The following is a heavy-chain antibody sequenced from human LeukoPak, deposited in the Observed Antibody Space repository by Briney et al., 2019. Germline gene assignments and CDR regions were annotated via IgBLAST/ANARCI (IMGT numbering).Heavy chain of an antibody. D-gene: IGHD4-23*01. CDR1: GFTLSDYY. J-gene: IGHJ4*02. CDR3: ARYQGPVTVVTPSPLDY. V-gene: IGHV3-11*01. Sequence: GGSLRLSCAASGFTLSDYYMSWIRQAPGKGLEWVSYISSSGSTIYYADSVKGRFTISRDNAKNSLYLQMNSLRAEDTAVYYCARYQGPVTVVTPSPLDYWGQGTLVTVSS. CDR2: ISSSGSTI.